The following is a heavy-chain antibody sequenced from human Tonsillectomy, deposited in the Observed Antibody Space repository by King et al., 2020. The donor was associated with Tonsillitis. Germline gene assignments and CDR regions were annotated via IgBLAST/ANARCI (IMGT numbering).Heavy chain of an antibody. V-gene: IGHV4-59*08. CDR1: GGSINGFY. Sequence: QLQESVPGLVKPSETLSLTCTVSGGSINGFYWSWIRKPPGKGLEWIGYSYFSGSTNSNPSLKSRVAISVDTSRNQFSLKLTSVTAADTAVYYCARSRDWLDPWGQGTLVTVSA. CDR3: ARSRDWLDP. CDR2: SYFSGST. J-gene: IGHJ5*02.